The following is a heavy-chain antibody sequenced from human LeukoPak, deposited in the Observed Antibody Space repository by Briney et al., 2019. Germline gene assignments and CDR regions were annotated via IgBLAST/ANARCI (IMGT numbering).Heavy chain of an antibody. Sequence: ASVKVSCKASGYTFTSNGISWVRQAPGQGLEWMGWISAYNGNTNYEQKLQGRVTMTTGTSTSTAYMELRSLRSDDTAMYYCAKDQGRGYTYGLYYFDYWGQGTLVTVSS. CDR1: GYTFTSNG. D-gene: IGHD5-18*01. CDR2: ISAYNGNT. CDR3: AKDQGRGYTYGLYYFDY. V-gene: IGHV1-18*01. J-gene: IGHJ4*02.